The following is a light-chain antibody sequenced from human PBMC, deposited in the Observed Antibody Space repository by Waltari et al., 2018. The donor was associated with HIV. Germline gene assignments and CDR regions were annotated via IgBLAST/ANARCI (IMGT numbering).Light chain of an antibody. Sequence: QSALTQPASVSGSPGQSITISCTGTSSDVGSYDLVSWYQQHPDNAPKLMIFQVNKRPSGVPNRCSGSKSGNTASLTTSVIQAEDEADYYCCSYGGSSTYMVFGGGTKLTVL. V-gene: IGLV2-23*02. J-gene: IGLJ3*02. CDR3: CSYGGSSTYMV. CDR1: SSDVGSYDL. CDR2: QVN.